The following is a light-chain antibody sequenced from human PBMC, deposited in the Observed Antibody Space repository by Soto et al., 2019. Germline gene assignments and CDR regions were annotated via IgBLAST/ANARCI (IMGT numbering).Light chain of an antibody. CDR2: DVT. CDR3: SSYASSGFVL. J-gene: IGLJ2*01. V-gene: IGLV2-14*01. CDR1: SSDIGAYNY. Sequence: QSALTQPASVSGSPGQSITISRTGTSSDIGAYNYVSWYQQHPGKAPKLMIYDVTNRPSGVSNRFSGSKSGNTASLTISGLQAEDESNYYCSSYASSGFVLFGGGTKLTVL.